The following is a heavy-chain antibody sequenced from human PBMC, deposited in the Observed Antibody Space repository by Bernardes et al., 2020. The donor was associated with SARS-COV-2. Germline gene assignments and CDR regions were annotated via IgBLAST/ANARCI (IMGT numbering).Heavy chain of an antibody. V-gene: IGHV1-2*04. Sequence: ASVKVSCKASGYTFTGYYMHWVRQAPGQGLEWMGGINPNSGGTNYAQKFQGWVTMTRDTSISTAYMELSRLRSDDTAVYYCAREGYSSRWASKYWFVPWGQGTLVTVSS. CDR2: INPNSGGT. J-gene: IGHJ5*02. CDR3: AREGYSSRWASKYWFVP. D-gene: IGHD6-13*01. CDR1: GYTFTGYY.